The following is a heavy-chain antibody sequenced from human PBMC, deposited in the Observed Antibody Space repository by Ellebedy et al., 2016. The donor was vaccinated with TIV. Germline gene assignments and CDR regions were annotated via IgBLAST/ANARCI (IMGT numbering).Heavy chain of an antibody. D-gene: IGHD1-26*01. J-gene: IGHJ4*02. Sequence: SETLSLTCTVSGGSVSSGSYYWSWIRQPPGKGLEWIGYIYYTGSTNYNPSLKSRVTISVDTSKNQFSLKLSSVTAADTAVYYCARREANAYFDYWGQGTLVTVSS. V-gene: IGHV4-61*01. CDR2: IYYTGST. CDR1: GGSVSSGSYY. CDR3: ARREANAYFDY.